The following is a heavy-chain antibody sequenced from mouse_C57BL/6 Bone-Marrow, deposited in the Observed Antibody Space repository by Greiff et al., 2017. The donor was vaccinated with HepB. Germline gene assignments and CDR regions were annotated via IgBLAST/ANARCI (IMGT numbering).Heavy chain of an antibody. CDR1: GFSLTSYG. Sequence: VKLMESGPGLVQPSQSLSITCTVSGFSLTSYGVHWVRQSPGKGLEWLGVIWSGGSTDYNAAFISRLSISKDNSKSQVFFKMNSLQADDTAIYYCARSYYYGSNYAMDYWGQGTSVTVSS. D-gene: IGHD1-1*01. V-gene: IGHV2-2*01. CDR2: IWSGGST. J-gene: IGHJ4*01. CDR3: ARSYYYGSNYAMDY.